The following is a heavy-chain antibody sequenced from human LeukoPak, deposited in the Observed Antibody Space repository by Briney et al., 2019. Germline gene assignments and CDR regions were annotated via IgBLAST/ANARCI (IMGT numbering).Heavy chain of an antibody. J-gene: IGHJ4*02. V-gene: IGHV4-34*09. Sequence: PSETLSLTCAVYGGSFSGYYWSWIRQPPGKGLEWIGEINHSGSTNYNPSLKSRVTISVDTSKNQFSLKLSSVTAADTAVYYCARGPYAFVVWGQGTLVTVSS. CDR2: INHSGST. D-gene: IGHD2-2*01. CDR1: GGSFSGYY. CDR3: ARGPYAFVV.